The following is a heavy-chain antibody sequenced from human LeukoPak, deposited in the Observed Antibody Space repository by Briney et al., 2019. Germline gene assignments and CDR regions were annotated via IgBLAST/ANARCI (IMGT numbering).Heavy chain of an antibody. CDR3: ARLVGDYGDY. CDR2: IYYSGST. D-gene: IGHD4-17*01. Sequence: SETLSLTCTVSGGSISSYYWSWIRQPPGKGLEWIGYIYYSGSTNYNPSLKSRVTISVDTSKNQFSLKLSSVTAADTAVYYCARLVGDYGDYWGQGTLVTVSS. J-gene: IGHJ4*02. CDR1: GGSISSYY. V-gene: IGHV4-59*12.